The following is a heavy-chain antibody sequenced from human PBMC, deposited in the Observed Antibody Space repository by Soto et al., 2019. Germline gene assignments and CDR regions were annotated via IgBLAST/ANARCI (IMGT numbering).Heavy chain of an antibody. V-gene: IGHV1-69*13. CDR1: GGTFSSYA. D-gene: IGHD3-9*01. CDR3: AINNYDILTGYYRIWFDP. J-gene: IGHJ5*02. Sequence: GASVKVSCKASGGTFSSYAISWVRQAPGQGLEWMGGIIPIFGTANYAQKFQGRVTITADESTSTAYMELSSLRSEDTAVYYCAINNYDILTGYYRIWFDPWGQGTLVTVSS. CDR2: IIPIFGTA.